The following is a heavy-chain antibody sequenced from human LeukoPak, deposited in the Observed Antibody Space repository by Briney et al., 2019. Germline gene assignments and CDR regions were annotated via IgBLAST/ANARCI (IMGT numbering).Heavy chain of an antibody. CDR1: GITFSSYA. D-gene: IGHD6-6*01. CDR2: ISYYASND. CDR3: AKDFAAARPRWGYFDY. J-gene: IGHJ4*02. V-gene: IGHV3-30*04. Sequence: PARSLRLSCTASGITFSSYAMHWVRQAPGKGLEWVSIISYYASNDYYANSVKGRFTVSRDNSKNTLYLQMNSVRAEDTAVYYCAKDFAAARPRWGYFDYWGQGTLVTVSS.